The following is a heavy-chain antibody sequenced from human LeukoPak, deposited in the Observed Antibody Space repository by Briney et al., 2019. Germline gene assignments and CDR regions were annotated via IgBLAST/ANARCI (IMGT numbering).Heavy chain of an antibody. CDR1: GFTFRSHA. Sequence: GGSLRLSCVGSGFTFRSHAMSWVRQAPEKGLEFVSGIYENGGTTYYADSVKGRFSISRDNSKNTLYLQMDSLRAEDTAVYYCARDRIAAAGGGYFQHWGQGTLVTVSS. CDR2: IYENGGTT. J-gene: IGHJ1*01. V-gene: IGHV3-23*01. CDR3: ARDRIAAAGGGYFQH. D-gene: IGHD6-13*01.